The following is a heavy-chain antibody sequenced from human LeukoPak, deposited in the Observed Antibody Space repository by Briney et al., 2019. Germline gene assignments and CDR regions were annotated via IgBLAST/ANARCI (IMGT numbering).Heavy chain of an antibody. J-gene: IGHJ4*02. CDR1: VYTCTSYG. D-gene: IGHD2-15*01. CDR3: GRNTCSGGSCYSDY. V-gene: IGHV1-18*01. CDR2: ISAYNGNT. Sequence: ASVKVSFKSAVYTCTSYGISWVRQAPGQGLEWMGWISAYNGNTNYAQKLQGRVTMTTDTPTSTAYMELRSLRSDDTAVYHCGRNTCSGGSCYSDYWGQGTLVTVSS.